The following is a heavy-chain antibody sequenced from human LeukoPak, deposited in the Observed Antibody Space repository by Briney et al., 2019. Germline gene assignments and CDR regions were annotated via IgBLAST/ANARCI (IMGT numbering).Heavy chain of an antibody. V-gene: IGHV4-31*03. CDR3: ARDPTFGYSSS. CDR1: GGSISSGGYY. D-gene: IGHD6-13*01. CDR2: IYYSGST. J-gene: IGHJ4*02. Sequence: SETLSLTCTVSGGSISSGGYYWSWIRQPPGKGLEWIGYIYYSGSTYYNPSLKSRVTISVDTSKNQFSLKLSSVTAADMAVYYCARDPTFGYSSSWGQGTLVTVSS.